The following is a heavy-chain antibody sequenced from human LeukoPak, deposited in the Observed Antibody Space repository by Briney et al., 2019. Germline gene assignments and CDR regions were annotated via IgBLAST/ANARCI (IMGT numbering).Heavy chain of an antibody. CDR1: GYTFTSYG. J-gene: IGHJ4*02. CDR3: ARDLRRDSSGWNSQAVLDY. CDR2: ISAYNRNT. Sequence: ASVKVSCKASGYTFTSYGISWVRQAPGQELEWMGWISAYNRNTKYAQMKLQGRVTMTTDTSTSTAYMELRSLRSDDTAVYYCARDLRRDSSGWNSQAVLDYWGQGTLVTVSS. D-gene: IGHD6-19*01. V-gene: IGHV1-18*01.